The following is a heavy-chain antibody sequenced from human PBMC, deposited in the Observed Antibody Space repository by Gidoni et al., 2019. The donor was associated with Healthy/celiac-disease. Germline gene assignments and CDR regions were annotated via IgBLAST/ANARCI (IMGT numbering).Heavy chain of an antibody. CDR1: GYTFTSYD. CDR3: ARDRRSVLRFLEWLLYGMDV. D-gene: IGHD3-3*01. CDR2: INPSGGST. V-gene: IGHV1-46*03. Sequence: VQLAQSGAAVRNPGASAKVSCKDSGYTFTSYDMHRVRQTPGHGLEWMGIINPSGGSTSYAQKCQGRVTMTRDTSTSTVYMELSSLRSEDTAVYYCARDRRSVLRFLEWLLYGMDVWGQGTTVTVSS. J-gene: IGHJ6*02.